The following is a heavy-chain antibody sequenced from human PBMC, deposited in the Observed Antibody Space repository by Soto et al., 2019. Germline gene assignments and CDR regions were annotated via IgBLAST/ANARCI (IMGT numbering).Heavy chain of an antibody. CDR2: IYYSGST. CDR3: ARTTSSSWPTDAFDI. CDR1: GGSISSSSYY. D-gene: IGHD6-13*01. J-gene: IGHJ3*02. Sequence: QLQLQESGPGLVKPSETLSLTCTVSGGSISSSSYYWGWIRQPPGKGLEWIGSIYYSGSTYYNPSLKSRVTISVDTSKNQFSLKLSSVTAADTAVYYCARTTSSSWPTDAFDIWGQGTMVTVSS. V-gene: IGHV4-39*01.